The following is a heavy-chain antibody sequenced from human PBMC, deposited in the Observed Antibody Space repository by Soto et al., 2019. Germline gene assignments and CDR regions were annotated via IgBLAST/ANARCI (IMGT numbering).Heavy chain of an antibody. CDR1: GGSISSYY. CDR2: IYYSGST. Sequence: SETLSLTCTVSGGSISSYYWSWIRQPPGKGLEWIGYIYYSGSTNYNPSLKSRVTISVDTSKNQFSLKLRSVTAADTAVYYCARRGGSGSYYKRYFDYWGQGTLVTVSS. CDR3: ARRGGSGSYYKRYFDY. J-gene: IGHJ4*02. V-gene: IGHV4-59*08. D-gene: IGHD3-10*01.